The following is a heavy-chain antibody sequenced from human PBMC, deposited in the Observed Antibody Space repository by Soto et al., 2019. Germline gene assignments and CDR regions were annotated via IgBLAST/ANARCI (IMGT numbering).Heavy chain of an antibody. CDR1: GFAVNSNY. J-gene: IGHJ4*02. CDR2: LFGGGTT. CDR3: VRTSSY. D-gene: IGHD2-2*01. V-gene: IGHV3-53*03. Sequence: VQLVASGGGLIQPGGSLRLSCAASGFAVNSNYMSWVRQPPGKGLEWVSVLFGGGTTHYSDSVKGRFTISRDNSKNTVFLQMNSLRAENTAVYYCVRTSSYWGQGVRVIVSS.